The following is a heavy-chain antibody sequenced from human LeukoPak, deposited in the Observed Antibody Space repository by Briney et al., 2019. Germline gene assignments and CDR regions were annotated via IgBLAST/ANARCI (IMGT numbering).Heavy chain of an antibody. Sequence: ASVKVSCKVSGYTLTELSMHWVRQAPGKGHEWMGGFDPEDGETIYAQKFQGGVTMTEDTSTDTAYMELSSLRSEDTAVYYCATDGWAVAGNTEYYFDYWGQGTLVTVSS. CDR3: ATDGWAVAGNTEYYFDY. D-gene: IGHD6-19*01. J-gene: IGHJ4*02. CDR1: GYTLTELS. V-gene: IGHV1-24*01. CDR2: FDPEDGET.